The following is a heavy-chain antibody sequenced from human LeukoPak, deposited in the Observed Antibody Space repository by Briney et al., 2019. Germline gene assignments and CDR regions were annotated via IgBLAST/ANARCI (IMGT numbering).Heavy chain of an antibody. CDR2: IIPIFGTA. CDR3: ARGRIAVANNWFDP. D-gene: IGHD6-19*01. CDR1: GGTFSSYA. V-gene: IGHV1-69*05. Sequence: ASVKVSCMASGGTFSSYAISWVRQAPGQGLDWMGGIIPIFGTANYAQKFQGRVTITTDESTSTAYMELSSLRSEDTAVYYCARGRIAVANNWFDPWSQGTLVTVSS. J-gene: IGHJ5*02.